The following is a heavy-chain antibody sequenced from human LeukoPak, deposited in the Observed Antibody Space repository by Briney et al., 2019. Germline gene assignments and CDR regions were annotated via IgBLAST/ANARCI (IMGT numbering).Heavy chain of an antibody. CDR2: ISSSGSTI. CDR3: AKAIVVVPAELGY. V-gene: IGHV3-48*03. CDR1: GFTFSNYE. Sequence: GGSLRLSCAASGFTFSNYEMNWVRQAPGKGLEWVSYISSSGSTIYYADSVKGRFTISRDNAKKSLYLQMNSLRAEDTAVYYCAKAIVVVPAELGYWGQGTLVTVSS. D-gene: IGHD2-2*01. J-gene: IGHJ4*02.